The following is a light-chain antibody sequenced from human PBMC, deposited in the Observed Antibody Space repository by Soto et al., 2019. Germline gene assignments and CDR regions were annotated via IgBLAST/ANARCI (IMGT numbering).Light chain of an antibody. J-gene: IGLJ2*01. CDR3: CSYAGSYTVV. V-gene: IGLV2-11*01. CDR2: DVS. Sequence: QSVLTQPRSVSGSPGQSVTISCTGTSSDVGAYNYVSWYQQHPGKAPKLMIYDVSKRPSGVPDRFSGSKSGNTVSLTISGLQAEDEADYYCCSYAGSYTVVFGGGTQLTVL. CDR1: SSDVGAYNY.